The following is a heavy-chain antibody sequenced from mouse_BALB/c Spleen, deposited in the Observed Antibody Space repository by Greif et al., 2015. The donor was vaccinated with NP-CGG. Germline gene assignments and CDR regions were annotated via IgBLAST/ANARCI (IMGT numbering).Heavy chain of an antibody. V-gene: IGHV5-6-4*01. D-gene: IGHD2-4*01. CDR3: TRGAYDYDESPFAY. CDR1: GFTFSSYT. J-gene: IGHJ3*01. Sequence: EVQVVESGGGLVKPGGSLKLSCAASGFTFSSYTMSWVRQTPEKRLEWVAAISSGGSYTYYPDSVKGRFTISRDNAKNTLYLQMSSLKSEDTAMYYCTRGAYDYDESPFAYWGQGTLVTVSA. CDR2: ISSGGSYT.